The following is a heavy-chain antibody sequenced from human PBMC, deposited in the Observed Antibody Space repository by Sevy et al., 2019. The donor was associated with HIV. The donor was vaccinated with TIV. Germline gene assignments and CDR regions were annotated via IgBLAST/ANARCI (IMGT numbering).Heavy chain of an antibody. CDR3: ARGRQQVLDY. J-gene: IGHJ4*02. CDR1: GGSISSYY. D-gene: IGHD6-13*01. CDR2: IYYSGST. Sequence: SETLSLTCTVAGGSISSYYWSWIRQPPGKGLEWIGYIYYSGSTNYNPSLKSRVTISVDTSKNQFSLKLSSVTAADTAVYYCARGRQQVLDYWGQGTLVTVSS. V-gene: IGHV4-59*01.